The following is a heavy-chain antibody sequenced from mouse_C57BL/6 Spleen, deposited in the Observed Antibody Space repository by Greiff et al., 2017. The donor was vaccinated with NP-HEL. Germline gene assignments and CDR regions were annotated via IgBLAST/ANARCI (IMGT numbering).Heavy chain of an antibody. D-gene: IGHD3-2*01. J-gene: IGHJ3*01. CDR3: ARSDSSATGFAY. V-gene: IGHV1-52*01. Sequence: QVQLQQPGAELVRPGSSVKLSCKASGYTFTSYWMHWVKQRPIQGLEWIGNIDPSDSETHYNQKFKDKATLTVDKSSSTAYMQLSSLTSEDSAVYYCARSDSSATGFAYWGQGTLVTVSA. CDR1: GYTFTSYW. CDR2: IDPSDSET.